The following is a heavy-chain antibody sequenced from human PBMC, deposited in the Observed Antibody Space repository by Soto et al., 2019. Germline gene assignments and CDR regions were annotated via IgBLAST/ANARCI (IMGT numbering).Heavy chain of an antibody. D-gene: IGHD3-22*01. J-gene: IGHJ3*02. Sequence: EVQLVETGGGLIQPGGSLRLSCAASGFTVSSNYMSWVRQAPGKGLEWVSVIYSGGSTYYADSVKGRFTISRDNSKNTLYLQMNSLRAEDTAVYYCARVTVDGSGYRMLGAFDIWGQGTMVTVSS. CDR2: IYSGGST. V-gene: IGHV3-53*02. CDR1: GFTVSSNY. CDR3: ARVTVDGSGYRMLGAFDI.